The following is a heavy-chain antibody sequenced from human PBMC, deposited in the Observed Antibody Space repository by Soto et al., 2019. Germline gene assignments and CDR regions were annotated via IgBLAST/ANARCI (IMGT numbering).Heavy chain of an antibody. CDR3: XXXXXXXXXXXXWFDP. Sequence: EVQLLQSGGGLVQPGGSLRLSCVDSGLSFSVYAFNWVRQAPGKGLEWVSTIGSPDQTYYADSVKGRFTISRDNSKSTXXXXXXXXXXXXXXXXXXXXXXXXXXXXXXWFDPWGQGTLVTVSS. CDR2: IGSPDQT. J-gene: IGHJ5*02. V-gene: IGHV3-23*01. CDR1: GLSFSVYA.